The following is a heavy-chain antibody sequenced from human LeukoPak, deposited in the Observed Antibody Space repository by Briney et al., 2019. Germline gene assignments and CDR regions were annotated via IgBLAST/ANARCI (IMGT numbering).Heavy chain of an antibody. D-gene: IGHD3-22*01. CDR3: ARQDGGYYYDSSGYYYVGDAFDI. J-gene: IGHJ3*02. CDR2: IYYSGST. CDR1: GGSISSSSYY. Sequence: PSETLCLTCTVSGGSISSSSYYWGWIRQPPGKGLEWIGSIYYSGSTYYNPSLKSRVTISVDTSKNQFSLKLSSVTAADTAVYYCARQDGGYYYDSSGYYYVGDAFDIWGQGTMVTVSS. V-gene: IGHV4-39*01.